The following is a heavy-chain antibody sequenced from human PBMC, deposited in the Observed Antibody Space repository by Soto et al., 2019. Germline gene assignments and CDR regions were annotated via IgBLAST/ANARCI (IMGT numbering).Heavy chain of an antibody. CDR3: TRTYYYDSSGPYGMDV. V-gene: IGHV3-30-3*01. Sequence: QVQLVESGGGVVQPGRSLRLSCAASGFTFSSYAMHWVRQAPGKGLEWVAVISYDGSNKYYADSVKGRFTISRDNSKNTLYLQMNSLRAEDTAVYSSTRTYYYDSSGPYGMDVWGQGTTVTVSS. CDR1: GFTFSSYA. CDR2: ISYDGSNK. D-gene: IGHD3-22*01. J-gene: IGHJ6*02.